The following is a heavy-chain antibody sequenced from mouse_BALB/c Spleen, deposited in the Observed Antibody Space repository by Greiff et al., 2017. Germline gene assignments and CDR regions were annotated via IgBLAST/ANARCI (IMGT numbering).Heavy chain of an antibody. CDR1: GYTFTSYW. CDR2: INPSTGYT. CDR3: ARQLGLPGFAY. D-gene: IGHD3-1*01. V-gene: IGHV1-7*01. J-gene: IGHJ3*01. Sequence: QVQLQQSGAELAKPGASVKMSCKASGYTFTSYWMHWVKQRPGQGLEWIGYINPSTGYTEYNQKFKDKPTLTADKSSSTAYMQLSSLTSEDSAVYYCARQLGLPGFAYWGQGTLVTVSA.